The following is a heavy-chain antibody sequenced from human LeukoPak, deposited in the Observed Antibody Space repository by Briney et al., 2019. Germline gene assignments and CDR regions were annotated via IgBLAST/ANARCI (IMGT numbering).Heavy chain of an antibody. CDR3: TVKLWFGELPDY. D-gene: IGHD3-10*01. CDR1: GFTFGDYA. V-gene: IGHV3-49*04. CDR2: IRSKAYGGTA. J-gene: IGHJ4*02. Sequence: GGSLRLSCTASGFTFGDYAMSWVRQAPGKGLEWVGFIRSKAYGGTAEYAASVKGRFTISRDDSKSIAYLQMNSLKTEDTAVYYCTVKLWFGELPDYWGQGTLVTVSS.